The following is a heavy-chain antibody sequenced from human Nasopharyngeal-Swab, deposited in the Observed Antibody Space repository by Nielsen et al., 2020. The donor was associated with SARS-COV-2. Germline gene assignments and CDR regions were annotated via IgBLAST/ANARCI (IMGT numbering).Heavy chain of an antibody. CDR3: ARDPSPYSSGWYGHYYYYMDV. Sequence: SVKVSCKASGGTFSSYAISWVRQAPGQGLEWMGGIIPIFGTANYAQKFQGRDTITADESTSTAYMELSSLRSEDTAVYYCARDPSPYSSGWYGHYYYYMDVWGKGTTVTVSS. CDR2: IIPIFGTA. D-gene: IGHD6-19*01. V-gene: IGHV1-69*13. CDR1: GGTFSSYA. J-gene: IGHJ6*03.